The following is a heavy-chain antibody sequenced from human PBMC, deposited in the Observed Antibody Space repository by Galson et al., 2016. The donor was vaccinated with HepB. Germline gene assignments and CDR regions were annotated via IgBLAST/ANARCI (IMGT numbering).Heavy chain of an antibody. CDR3: ARAGGLNENFHFDY. Sequence: CAISGDSVSSNIAAWNWIRQSPSRGLEWLGRAYYRSDWYNDYAGSVRSRITINPDTSKNQFSLQLNSVTPEDTAVYYCARAGGLNENFHFDYWGQGTLVTVSS. J-gene: IGHJ4*02. CDR2: AYYRSDWYN. V-gene: IGHV6-1*01. CDR1: GDSVSSNIAA. D-gene: IGHD1-1*01.